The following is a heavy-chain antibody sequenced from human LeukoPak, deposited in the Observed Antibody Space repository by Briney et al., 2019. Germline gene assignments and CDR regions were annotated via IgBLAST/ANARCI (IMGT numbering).Heavy chain of an antibody. Sequence: ASVKVSCKASGYTFTSYDFNWVRQATGQRPEWMGWMSPNSGDTGYAQKFQDRVTMTRNTSISTAYMELSSLRSDDTAVYYCARGPPNWGYDYWGPGTLVTVSP. CDR1: GYTFTSYD. CDR3: ARGPPNWGYDY. D-gene: IGHD7-27*01. J-gene: IGHJ4*02. CDR2: MSPNSGDT. V-gene: IGHV1-8*01.